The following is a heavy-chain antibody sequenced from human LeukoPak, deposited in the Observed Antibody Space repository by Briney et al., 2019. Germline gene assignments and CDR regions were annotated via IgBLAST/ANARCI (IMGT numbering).Heavy chain of an antibody. D-gene: IGHD3-10*01. CDR3: ARSDYSGSGSFYAY. Sequence: GGSLRLSCAASGFTFSSYSMNWVRQAPGKGLEWVSSISSTSSYIYYADSVKGRFTISRDNAENSLYLQMNSLRAEDTAVYYCARSDYSGSGSFYAYWGQGTLVTVSS. CDR1: GFTFSSYS. V-gene: IGHV3-21*01. J-gene: IGHJ4*02. CDR2: ISSTSSYI.